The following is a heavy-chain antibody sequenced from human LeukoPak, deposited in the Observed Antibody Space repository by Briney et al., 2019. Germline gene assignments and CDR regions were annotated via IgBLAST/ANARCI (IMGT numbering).Heavy chain of an antibody. CDR3: VKGAAYHLGDAFDI. CDR1: GFTFSNAW. CDR2: ISWNSGTI. D-gene: IGHD2-15*01. Sequence: GGSLRLSCAASGFTFSNAWMNWVRQAPGKGLEWVSGISWNSGTIGYADSVKGRFTISRDNAKNSLYLQMNSLRAEDTALYYCVKGAAYHLGDAFDIWGQGTMVTVSS. V-gene: IGHV3-9*01. J-gene: IGHJ3*02.